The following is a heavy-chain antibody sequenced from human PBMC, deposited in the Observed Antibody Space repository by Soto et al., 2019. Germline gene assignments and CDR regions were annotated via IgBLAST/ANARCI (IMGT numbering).Heavy chain of an antibody. V-gene: IGHV1-18*01. D-gene: IGHD6-6*01. J-gene: IGHJ4*02. CDR2: ISAYNGNT. CDR3: AGGAYSSSGKTRFED. Sequence: ASVKVSCKASGYTFTSYGISWVRQAPGQGLEWMGWISAYNGNTNYAQKLQGRVTMTTDTSTSTAYMELRSLRSDDTAVYYCAGGAYSSSGKTRFEDWGQGTLVTVSS. CDR1: GYTFTSYG.